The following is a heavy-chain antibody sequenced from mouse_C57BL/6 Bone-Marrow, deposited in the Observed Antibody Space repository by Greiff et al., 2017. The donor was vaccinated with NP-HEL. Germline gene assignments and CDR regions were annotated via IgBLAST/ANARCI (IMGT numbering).Heavy chain of an antibody. V-gene: IGHV7-3*01. Sequence: EVKLVESGGGLVQPGGSLSLSCAASGFTFTDYYMSWVRQPPGKALEWMGFIRNKANGYTTEYSASVKGRFTISRDNSQSILYLQMNALRAEDSATDYCARYSNYVTFNIDYWGQGTTLTVSS. CDR2: IRNKANGYTT. CDR3: ARYSNYVTFNIDY. J-gene: IGHJ2*01. CDR1: GFTFTDYY. D-gene: IGHD2-1*01.